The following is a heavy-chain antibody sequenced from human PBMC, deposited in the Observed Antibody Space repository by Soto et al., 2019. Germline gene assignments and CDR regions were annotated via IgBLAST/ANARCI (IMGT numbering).Heavy chain of an antibody. Sequence: GXLRLSCAASGATFSSYGMHWVRQAPGKGLEWVAVISYDGSNKYYADSVKGRFTISRDNSKNTLYLQMNSLRAEDTAVYYCAKEKTGGGSWYYYGMDVWGHGTTVTVSS. CDR1: GATFSSYG. D-gene: IGHD6-13*01. CDR3: AKEKTGGGSWYYYGMDV. V-gene: IGHV3-30*18. CDR2: ISYDGSNK. J-gene: IGHJ6*02.